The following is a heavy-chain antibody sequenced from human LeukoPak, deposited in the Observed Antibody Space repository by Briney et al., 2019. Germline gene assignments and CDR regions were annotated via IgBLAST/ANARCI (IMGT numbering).Heavy chain of an antibody. Sequence: GESLKISCKGSGYSFTSYWIGWVRQMPGKGLEWMGIIYPGDSDTRYSPSFQGQVTISADKSINTAYLQWSSLKASDTAIYYCARNLRGSGYGTNAFDIWGLGTLVTVSS. CDR2: IYPGDSDT. CDR1: GYSFTSYW. V-gene: IGHV5-51*01. J-gene: IGHJ3*02. CDR3: ARNLRGSGYGTNAFDI. D-gene: IGHD1/OR15-1a*01.